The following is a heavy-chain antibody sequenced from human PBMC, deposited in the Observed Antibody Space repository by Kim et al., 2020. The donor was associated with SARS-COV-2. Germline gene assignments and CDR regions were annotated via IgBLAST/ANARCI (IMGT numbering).Heavy chain of an antibody. CDR1: GGSISSSSYY. CDR2: INYSGSS. Sequence: SETLSLTCTVSGGSISSSSYYWGWIRQPPGKGREWIGSINYSGSSYYTPSLKSRVTISVDTSKNQLSLKLSSVTAADTAVYSCASLLGYDSSGYHTLYYFDYWGRGTLVPVSS. J-gene: IGHJ4*02. V-gene: IGHV4-39*01. CDR3: ASLLGYDSSGYHTLYYFDY. D-gene: IGHD3-22*01.